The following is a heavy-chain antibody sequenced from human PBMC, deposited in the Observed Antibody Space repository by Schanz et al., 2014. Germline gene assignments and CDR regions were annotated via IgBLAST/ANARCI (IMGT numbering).Heavy chain of an antibody. CDR1: GFSFTTYA. Sequence: EVQLLESGGGLVQPGGSLRLSCASSGFSFTTYAMSWVRQAPGKGLEWVSTIGTSGGTNYAESVKGRFTISRDNFKGALYLQMSSLRAEDTAVYYCAKALEACPGGRCSRGYFDYWGQGTLVTVSS. CDR2: IGTSGGT. D-gene: IGHD2-8*02. V-gene: IGHV3-23*01. CDR3: AKALEACPGGRCSRGYFDY. J-gene: IGHJ4*02.